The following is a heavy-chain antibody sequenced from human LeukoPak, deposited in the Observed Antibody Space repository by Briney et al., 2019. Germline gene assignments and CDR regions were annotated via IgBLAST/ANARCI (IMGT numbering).Heavy chain of an antibody. CDR2: INHSGST. D-gene: IGHD3-22*01. J-gene: IGHJ6*03. Sequence: SETLSLTCTVSGGSISSYYWSWIRQPPGKGLEWIGEINHSGSTNYNPSLKSRVTISVDTSKNQFSLKLSSVTAADTAVYYCARAQAGENSSGYYAYYYYYYMDVWGKGTTVTVSS. CDR3: ARAQAGENSSGYYAYYYYYYMDV. V-gene: IGHV4-34*01. CDR1: GGSISSYY.